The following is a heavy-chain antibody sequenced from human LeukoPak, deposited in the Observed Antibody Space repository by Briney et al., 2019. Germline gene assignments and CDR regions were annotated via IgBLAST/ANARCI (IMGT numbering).Heavy chain of an antibody. CDR2: INPSGGST. CDR3: ARDPSYYDFWSGYLPPYFDY. D-gene: IGHD3-3*01. CDR1: GGTFSSYA. V-gene: IGHV1-46*01. Sequence: ASVKVSCKASGGTFSSYAISWVRQAPGQGLEWMGIINPSGGSTSYAQKFQGRVTMTRDTSTSTVYMELSSLRSEDTAVYYCARDPSYYDFWSGYLPPYFDYWGQGTLVTVSS. J-gene: IGHJ4*02.